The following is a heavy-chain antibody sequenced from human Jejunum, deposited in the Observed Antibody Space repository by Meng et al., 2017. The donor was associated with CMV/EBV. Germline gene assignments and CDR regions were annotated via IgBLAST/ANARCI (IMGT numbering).Heavy chain of an antibody. J-gene: IGHJ4*02. CDR2: INTSVGYT. Sequence: QGQLVQSGAEVKKPGASVKVSCKASGYTFTGYYMHWVRQAPGQGLEWMGIINTSVGYTSHAQKFQGRVTMTRDTSTSTVHMEVSSLRSADTAVYYCARASRVLGGFDYWGQGTLVTVSS. D-gene: IGHD3-16*01. CDR1: GYTFTGYY. V-gene: IGHV1-46*01. CDR3: ARASRVLGGFDY.